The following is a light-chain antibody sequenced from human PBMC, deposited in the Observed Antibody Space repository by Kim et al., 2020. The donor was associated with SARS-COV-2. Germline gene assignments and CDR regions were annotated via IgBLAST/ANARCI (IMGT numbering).Light chain of an antibody. Sequence: KTITISCTRSSGSIASSYVQCYQQRPGSAPLTVIYEDNQRPSGVPDRFSGSIDSSSNSASLTISGLKTEDEADYYCQSYDDTIPWLFGGGTQLTVL. CDR3: QSYDDTIPWL. CDR1: SGSIASSY. CDR2: EDN. V-gene: IGLV6-57*03. J-gene: IGLJ3*02.